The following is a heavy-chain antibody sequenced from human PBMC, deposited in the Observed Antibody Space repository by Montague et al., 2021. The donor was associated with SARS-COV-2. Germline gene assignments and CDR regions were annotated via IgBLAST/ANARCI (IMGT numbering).Heavy chain of an antibody. J-gene: IGHJ5*02. Sequence: SETLSLTCTVSGGSISSSTYYWGWIRQPPGKGLEWIESIYYSGSTYFNSSLKSRVAISIDTSKNQFSLKLSSVTAADTAVYYCARRPYYYDSSGQFDPWGQGVLVTVSS. CDR2: IYYSGST. CDR3: ARRPYYYDSSGQFDP. D-gene: IGHD3-22*01. CDR1: GGSISSSTYY. V-gene: IGHV4-39*07.